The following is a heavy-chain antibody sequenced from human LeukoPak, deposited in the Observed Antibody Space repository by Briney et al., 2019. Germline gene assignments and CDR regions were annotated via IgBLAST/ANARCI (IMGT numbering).Heavy chain of an antibody. CDR2: IKQDGSEK. J-gene: IGHJ4*02. D-gene: IGHD6-13*01. CDR1: GFTFSSYW. V-gene: IGHV3-7*01. Sequence: PGGSLRLSYAASGFTFSSYWMSWVRQAPGKGLEWVANIKQDGSEKYYVDSVKGRFTISRDNAKNSLYLQMNSLRAEDTAVYYCAREGYSSSSYYFDYWGQGTLVTVSS. CDR3: AREGYSSSSYYFDY.